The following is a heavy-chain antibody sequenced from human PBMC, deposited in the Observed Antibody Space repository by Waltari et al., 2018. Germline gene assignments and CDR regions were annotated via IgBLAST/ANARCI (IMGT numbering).Heavy chain of an antibody. CDR2: IIPILGIA. V-gene: IGHV1-69*04. CDR3: AREWSIVATHNWFDP. Sequence: QVQLVQSGAEVKKPGSSVKVSCKASGGTFSSYAISWVRQATGQGLEWMGGIIPILGIANYAQKFQGRVTITADESTSTAYMELSSLRSEDTAVYYCAREWSIVATHNWFDPWGQGTLVTVSS. J-gene: IGHJ5*02. D-gene: IGHD5-12*01. CDR1: GGTFSSYA.